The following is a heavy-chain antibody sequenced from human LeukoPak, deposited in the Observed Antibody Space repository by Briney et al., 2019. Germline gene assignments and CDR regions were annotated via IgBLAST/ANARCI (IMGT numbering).Heavy chain of an antibody. V-gene: IGHV4-59*01. CDR3: VRENYSSGWYGIIDY. Sequence: SETLSLTCTVSGGSISNYYWSWIRQPPGKGLEWIGYIYYSGNTNYNPSLKSRVTISVDTSKNQFSLRLSSVTAADTAVYYCVRENYSSGWYGIIDYWGQGTLVTVSS. CDR2: IYYSGNT. D-gene: IGHD6-19*01. CDR1: GGSISNYY. J-gene: IGHJ4*02.